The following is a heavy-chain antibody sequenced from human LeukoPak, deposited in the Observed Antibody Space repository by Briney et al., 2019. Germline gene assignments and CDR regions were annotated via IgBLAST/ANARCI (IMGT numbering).Heavy chain of an antibody. D-gene: IGHD2-15*01. J-gene: IGHJ4*02. Sequence: GRSLRLSCAASGFTFSSYAMHWVRQAPGKGLEWVAVISYDGSNKYYADSVKGRFTISRDNSKNTLYLQMNSLKTEDTAVYYCTTTYCSGGSCDYWGQGTLVTVSS. CDR3: TTTYCSGGSCDY. V-gene: IGHV3-30-3*01. CDR2: ISYDGSNK. CDR1: GFTFSSYA.